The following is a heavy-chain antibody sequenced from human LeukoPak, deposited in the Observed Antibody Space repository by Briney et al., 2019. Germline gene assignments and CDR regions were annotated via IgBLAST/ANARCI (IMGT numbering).Heavy chain of an antibody. CDR1: GGSFSGYY. J-gene: IGHJ6*02. Sequence: SETLSLTCAVYGGSFSGYYWSWIRQPPGEGLEWIGEINHSGSTNYNPSLKSRVTISVDTSKNQFSLKLSSVTAADTAVYYCASESTPYCSGGSCYPLYGMDVWGQGTTVTVSS. D-gene: IGHD2-15*01. CDR2: INHSGST. V-gene: IGHV4-34*01. CDR3: ASESTPYCSGGSCYPLYGMDV.